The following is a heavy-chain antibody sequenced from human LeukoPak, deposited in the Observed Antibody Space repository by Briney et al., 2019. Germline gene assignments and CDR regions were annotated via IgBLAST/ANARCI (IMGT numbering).Heavy chain of an antibody. V-gene: IGHV4-59*08. CDR2: GGST. D-gene: IGHD1-20*01. CDR1: GGSISSYY. J-gene: IGHJ6*02. Sequence: SETLSLTCTVSGGSISSYYWSWIRQPPGQGLEWIGYGGSTNYSPSLKIRVTISVDTPTNQSSPKLNTVTAADTAVYYCVRHSIITGMEYGFDSRGQGGTVAVSS. CDR3: VRHSIITGMEYGFDS.